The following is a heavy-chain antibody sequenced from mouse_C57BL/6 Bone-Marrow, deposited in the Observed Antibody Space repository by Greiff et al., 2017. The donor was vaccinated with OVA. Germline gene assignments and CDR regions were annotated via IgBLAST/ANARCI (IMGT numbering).Heavy chain of an antibody. D-gene: IGHD1-1*01. CDR3: ARRPLYGSRDY. CDR2: INPGSGGT. V-gene: IGHV1-54*01. J-gene: IGHJ2*01. CDR1: GYAFTNYL. Sequence: QVQLQQSGAELVRPGTSVKVSCKASGYAFTNYLIEWVKQRPGQGLEWIGVINPGSGGTNYNEKFKGKATLTADKSSSTAYMQLSSLTSEDSAVYFCARRPLYGSRDYWGQGTTLTVSS.